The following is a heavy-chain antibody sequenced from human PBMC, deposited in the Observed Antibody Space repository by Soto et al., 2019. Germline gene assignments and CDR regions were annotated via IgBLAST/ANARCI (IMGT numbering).Heavy chain of an antibody. J-gene: IGHJ4*02. D-gene: IGHD5-12*01. Sequence: GGSLRLSCVASGFTFTNYALNWVRQAPGKGLEWVSAITRSGGTTYYAESVKGRFTISRDNSKKTLYLQMNSLRPEDTALYYCAKPRDFSDYDYPYYFDNWGQGTLVTVSS. CDR1: GFTFTNYA. V-gene: IGHV3-23*01. CDR3: AKPRDFSDYDYPYYFDN. CDR2: ITRSGGTT.